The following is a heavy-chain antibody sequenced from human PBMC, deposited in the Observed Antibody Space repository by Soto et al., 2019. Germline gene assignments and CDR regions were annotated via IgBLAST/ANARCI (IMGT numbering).Heavy chain of an antibody. CDR3: ARMSRISGATPILDF. CDR1: GFSLGTRGMC. Sequence: SGPTLVNPTQTLTLTCTFSGFSLGTRGMCVSWIRQPPGKALEWLARIDWDDDEYYNTSLKTRLNIYKDTSKNQVVLTMTNMDPVDTATYYCARMSRISGATPILDFWGQGIPVTFSS. CDR2: IDWDDDE. V-gene: IGHV2-70*11. J-gene: IGHJ4*02. D-gene: IGHD1-7*01.